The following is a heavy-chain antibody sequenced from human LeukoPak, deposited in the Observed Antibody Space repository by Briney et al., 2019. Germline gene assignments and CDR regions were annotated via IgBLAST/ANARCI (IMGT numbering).Heavy chain of an antibody. J-gene: IGHJ4*02. CDR3: ARAAGYCSGGSCYFGY. CDR2: IYYSGST. D-gene: IGHD2-15*01. Sequence: SETLSLTCTVSGGSISSYYWSWIRQPPGKGLEWIWYIYYSGSTNYNPSLKSRVTISVDTSKNQFSLKLSSVTAADTAVYYCARAAGYCSGGSCYFGYWGQGTLVTVSS. V-gene: IGHV4-59*12. CDR1: GGSISSYY.